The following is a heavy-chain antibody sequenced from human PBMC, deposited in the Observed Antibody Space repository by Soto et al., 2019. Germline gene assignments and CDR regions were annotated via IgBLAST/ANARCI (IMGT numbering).Heavy chain of an antibody. Sequence: KGSCKASGGTFSSYAISWVLQAPGQGVEWVGGIIPMFGKANYAQKFQGKVTITADESTSPAYMELSSLRSEDTAVYYCARDASGYDSSGYSPGRYSYGMEVWAQGTTVTVSS. CDR3: ARDASGYDSSGYSPGRYSYGMEV. CDR1: GGTFSSYA. CDR2: IIPMFGKA. D-gene: IGHD3-22*01. V-gene: IGHV1-69*01. J-gene: IGHJ6*01.